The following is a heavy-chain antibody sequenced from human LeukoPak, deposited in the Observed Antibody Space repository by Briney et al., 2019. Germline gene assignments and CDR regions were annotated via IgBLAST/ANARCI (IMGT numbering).Heavy chain of an antibody. V-gene: IGHV4-59*01. CDR2: IYYSGST. J-gene: IGHJ4*02. Sequence: SETLSLTCTVSGGSISSYYWSWIRRPPGKGLEWIGYIYYSGSTNYNPSLKSRVTISVDTSKNQFSLKLSSVTAADTAVYYCARDQRRDYFDYWGQGTLVTVSS. D-gene: IGHD5-24*01. CDR3: ARDQRRDYFDY. CDR1: GGSISSYY.